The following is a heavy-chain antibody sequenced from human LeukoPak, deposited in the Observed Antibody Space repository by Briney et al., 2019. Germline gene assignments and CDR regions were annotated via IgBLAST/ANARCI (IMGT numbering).Heavy chain of an antibody. J-gene: IGHJ5*02. D-gene: IGHD5-12*01. CDR3: ARVWGYSGYASAA. CDR2: MNPNSGNT. CDR1: GYTFTSYG. Sequence: GASVKVSCKASGYTFTSYGINWVRQATGQGLEWMGWMNPNSGNTGYAQKFQGRVTMTRNTSISTAYMELSSLRSEDTAVYYCARVWGYSGYASAAWGQGTLVTVSS. V-gene: IGHV1-8*01.